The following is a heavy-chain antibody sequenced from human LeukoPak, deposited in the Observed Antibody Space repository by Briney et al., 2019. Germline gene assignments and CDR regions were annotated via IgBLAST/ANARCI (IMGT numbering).Heavy chain of an antibody. D-gene: IGHD2-2*01. V-gene: IGHV3-30*01. CDR1: GFTFSSYA. CDR3: ARANIVVVPAAKGNYYYYMDV. Sequence: GGSPRLSCAASGFTFSSYAMHWVRQAPGKGLEWVAVISYDGSNKYYAGSVKGRFTISRDNSKNTLYLQMNSLRAEDTAVYYCARANIVVVPAAKGNYYYYMDVWGKGTTVTSP. J-gene: IGHJ6*03. CDR2: ISYDGSNK.